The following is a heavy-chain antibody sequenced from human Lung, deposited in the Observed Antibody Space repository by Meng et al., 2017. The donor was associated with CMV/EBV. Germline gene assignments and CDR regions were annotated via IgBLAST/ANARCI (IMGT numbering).Heavy chain of an antibody. Sequence: SCAASGFTFSNYWMTWLRQAPGRGLELVAHIKEDGSEKYFVGSVKGRFTISRDNAKNSLYLQMNSLRAEDTAVYYCARDPFIKAFDIWGQGKMVTVSS. CDR3: ARDPFIKAFDI. CDR2: IKEDGSEK. V-gene: IGHV3-7*01. CDR1: GFTFSNYW. J-gene: IGHJ3*02.